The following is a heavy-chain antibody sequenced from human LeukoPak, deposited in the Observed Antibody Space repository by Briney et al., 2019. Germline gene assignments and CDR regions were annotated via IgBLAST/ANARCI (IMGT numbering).Heavy chain of an antibody. J-gene: IGHJ5*02. Sequence: SETLSLTCTVSGGSISSYYWSWLRQPPGKGLEWIGYIYYSGSTNYNPSLKSRVTISVDTSKNQFSLELSSVTAADTAVYYCARAVPYDFWSGYANWFDPWGQGTLVTVSS. CDR1: GGSISSYY. CDR2: IYYSGST. V-gene: IGHV4-59*01. D-gene: IGHD3-3*01. CDR3: ARAVPYDFWSGYANWFDP.